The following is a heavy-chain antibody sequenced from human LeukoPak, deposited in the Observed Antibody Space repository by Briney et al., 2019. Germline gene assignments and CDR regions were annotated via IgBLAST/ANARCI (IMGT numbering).Heavy chain of an antibody. Sequence: SETLSLTCTVSGGSISSISYYWGWIRQPPGKGLEWIGSIYYSGSTYYNPSLKSRVTISVDTSKNQFSLKLSSVTAADTAVYYCARGPGDYDILTDLLLDYWGQGTLVTVSS. V-gene: IGHV4-39*07. CDR2: IYYSGST. D-gene: IGHD3-9*01. J-gene: IGHJ4*02. CDR3: ARGPGDYDILTDLLLDY. CDR1: GGSISSISYY.